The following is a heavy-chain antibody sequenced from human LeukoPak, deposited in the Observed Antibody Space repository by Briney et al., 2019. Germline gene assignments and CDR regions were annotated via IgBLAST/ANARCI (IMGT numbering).Heavy chain of an antibody. CDR2: VSYSGSA. D-gene: IGHD3-10*01. V-gene: IGHV4-59*01. Sequence: PSETLSLTCTVSGGSINSYYWRWIRQPPGKGLEWIGYVSYSGSADYNPSLKSRVTISEDTSKNQFYLQLSSVTAADTAMYFCASGGYYGSGAFHIWGQGTMVTVSS. J-gene: IGHJ3*02. CDR1: GGSINSYY. CDR3: ASGGYYGSGAFHI.